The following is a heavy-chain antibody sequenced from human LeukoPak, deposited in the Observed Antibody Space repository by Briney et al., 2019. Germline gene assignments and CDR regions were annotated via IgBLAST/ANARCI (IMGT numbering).Heavy chain of an antibody. CDR3: ASGYYDSSGYFPFDY. CDR1: GYTFTSYG. Sequence: GASVKVSCKASGYTFTSYGISWVRQAPGQGLEWMGWISAYNGNTNYAQKLQGRVTMTTDTSTSTAYMELSSLRSEDTAVYYCASGYYDSSGYFPFDYWGQGTLVTVSS. D-gene: IGHD3-22*01. CDR2: ISAYNGNT. V-gene: IGHV1-18*01. J-gene: IGHJ4*02.